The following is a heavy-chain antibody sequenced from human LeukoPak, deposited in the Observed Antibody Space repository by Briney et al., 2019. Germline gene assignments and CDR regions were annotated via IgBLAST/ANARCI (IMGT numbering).Heavy chain of an antibody. CDR2: IYYSGST. J-gene: IGHJ4*02. CDR3: AREIVARD. D-gene: IGHD5-12*01. V-gene: IGHV4-59*02. Sequence: SETLSLTCTVSGGSVTSYYWSWIRQPPGKGLEWIGYIYYSGSTNYNPSLKSRVTISVDTSKNQFSLKLSSVTAADTAVYYCAREIVARDWGQGTLVTVSS. CDR1: GGSVTSYY.